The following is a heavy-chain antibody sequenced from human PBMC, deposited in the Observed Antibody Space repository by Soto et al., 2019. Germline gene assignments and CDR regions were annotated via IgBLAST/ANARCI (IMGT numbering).Heavy chain of an antibody. V-gene: IGHV3-21*01. J-gene: IGHJ4*02. CDR3: ARVAY. Sequence: GGSLRLSCEASGFTFSRDSMNWVRQVQGKGLEWVASISSGSSDTWYADSVKGRFIISRDNAQNSLFLQMNTLRPEDTAMYYCARVAYWGPGTQVTVSS. CDR1: GFTFSRDS. CDR2: ISSGSSDT.